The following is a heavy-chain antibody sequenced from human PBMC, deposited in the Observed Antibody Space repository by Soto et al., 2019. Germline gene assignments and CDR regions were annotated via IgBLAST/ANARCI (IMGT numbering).Heavy chain of an antibody. CDR3: AKVGLRFLEWLSTSDAFDI. CDR1: GGTFSSYT. V-gene: IGHV1-69*02. D-gene: IGHD3-3*01. J-gene: IGHJ3*02. CDR2: IIPILGIA. Sequence: SVKVSCKASGGTFSSYTISWVRQAPGQGLEWMGRIIPILGIANYAQKFQGRVTITADKSTSTAYMELSSLRAEDTAVYYCAKVGLRFLEWLSTSDAFDIWGQGTMVTVSS.